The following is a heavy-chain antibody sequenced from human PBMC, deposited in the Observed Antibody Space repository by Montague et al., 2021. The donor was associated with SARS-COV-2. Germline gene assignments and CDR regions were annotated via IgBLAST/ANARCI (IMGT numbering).Heavy chain of an antibody. CDR1: GFAFSNYA. Sequence: SLRLSCAASGFAFSNYAMSWVRQAPGKGLEWVSAITGSGSNTYYADSMKGRFTIFRDNSRSTLYLQINSLRAEDTAVYYCARQNWHDGGDYWGQGTLVTVSS. V-gene: IGHV3-23*01. CDR2: ITGSGSNT. CDR3: ARQNWHDGGDY. J-gene: IGHJ4*02. D-gene: IGHD1-1*01.